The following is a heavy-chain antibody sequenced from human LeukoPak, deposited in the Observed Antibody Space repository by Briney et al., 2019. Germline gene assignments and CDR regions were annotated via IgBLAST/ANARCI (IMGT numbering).Heavy chain of an antibody. V-gene: IGHV3-23*01. CDR2: ICGSGAGT. D-gene: IGHD3-16*01. CDR1: GFTFSSYA. Sequence: PGGSLRLSCVASGFTFSSYAMHWGRQAPGKGLEWVSYICGSGAGTYYADSVKGRFTISRDDSKNTLYLQMNSLRAEDTAVYYCARGSGRKSFDYWGQGTLVTVSS. J-gene: IGHJ4*02. CDR3: ARGSGRKSFDY.